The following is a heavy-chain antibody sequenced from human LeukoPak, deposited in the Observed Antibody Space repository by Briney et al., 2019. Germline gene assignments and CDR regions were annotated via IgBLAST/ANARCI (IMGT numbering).Heavy chain of an antibody. J-gene: IGHJ5*01. CDR3: ARDGTTSSWVAYNWFDS. V-gene: IGHV3-30*03. CDR1: GFTFSSYG. Sequence: GGSLRLSCAASGFTFSSYGMHWVRQAPGKGLEWVAVISYDGSNKYYADSVKGRFTISRDNSKNTLYLQMNSLRAEDTAVYYCARDGTTSSWVAYNWFDSWGQGTLVTVSS. D-gene: IGHD6-13*01. CDR2: ISYDGSNK.